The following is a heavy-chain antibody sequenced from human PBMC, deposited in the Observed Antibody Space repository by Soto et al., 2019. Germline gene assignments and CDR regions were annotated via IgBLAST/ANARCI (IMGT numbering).Heavy chain of an antibody. V-gene: IGHV3-30*18. CDR3: AKARRYFDWFQLVGY. J-gene: IGHJ4*02. D-gene: IGHD3-9*01. CDR1: GFTFSSYG. CDR2: ISYDGSNK. Sequence: QVQLVESGGGVVQPGRSLRLSCAASGFTFSSYGMHWVRQAPGKGLEWVAVISYDGSNKYYADSVKGRFTISRDNSKNTLYLQMNSLRAEDTAVYYCAKARRYFDWFQLVGYWGQGTLVTVSS.